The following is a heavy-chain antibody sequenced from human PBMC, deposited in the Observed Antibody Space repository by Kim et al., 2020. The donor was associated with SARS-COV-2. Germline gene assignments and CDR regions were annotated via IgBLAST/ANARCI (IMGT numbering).Heavy chain of an antibody. J-gene: IGHJ5*02. CDR3: ARGGTTVRKLAVDP. CDR1: GGSVSSVSCY. V-gene: IGHV4-61*03. Sequence: SETLSLTCTVSGGSVSSVSCYWIWIRQPPGKGLEWIGYIYYSGSTNYTPALKSPVTISIDTTKIPFSLKLASVTAADRAVYYCARGGTTVRKLAVDPCGQGTLVTGSS. CDR2: IYYSGST. D-gene: IGHD4-4*01.